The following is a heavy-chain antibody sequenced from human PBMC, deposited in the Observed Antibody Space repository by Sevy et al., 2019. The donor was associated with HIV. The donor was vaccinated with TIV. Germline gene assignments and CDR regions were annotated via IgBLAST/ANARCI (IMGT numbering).Heavy chain of an antibody. Sequence: SETLSLTCAVYGGSFSGYYWRWIRQPPGKGLEWIGEINHTGGTNYNPYLKSRVTISVVKSKNQLSLRLTSIAAADTAMYYCAGLDHWGQGTLVTVSS. V-gene: IGHV4-34*01. CDR1: GGSFSGYY. J-gene: IGHJ4*02. CDR2: INHTGGT. CDR3: AGLDH.